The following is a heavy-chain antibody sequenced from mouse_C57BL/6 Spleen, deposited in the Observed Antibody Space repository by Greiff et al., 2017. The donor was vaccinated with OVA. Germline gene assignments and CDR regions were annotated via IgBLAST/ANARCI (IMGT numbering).Heavy chain of an antibody. CDR1: GFSLTSYA. Sequence: VQLVESGPGLVAPSQSLSITCTVSGFSLTSYAISWVRQPPGKGLEWLGVIWTGGGTNYNSALKSRLSISKDNSKSQVFLKMNSLQTDDTARYYCARNGGLRQGGAMDYWGQGTSVTVSS. CDR3: ARNGGLRQGGAMDY. J-gene: IGHJ4*01. D-gene: IGHD2-4*01. CDR2: IWTGGGT. V-gene: IGHV2-9-1*01.